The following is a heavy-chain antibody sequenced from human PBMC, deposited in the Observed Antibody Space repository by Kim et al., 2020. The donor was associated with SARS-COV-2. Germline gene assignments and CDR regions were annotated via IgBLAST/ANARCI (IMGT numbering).Heavy chain of an antibody. CDR1: GYSISSGYY. V-gene: IGHV4-38-2*02. CDR2: IYHSGST. D-gene: IGHD3-10*01. Sequence: SETLSLTCTVSGYSISSGYYWGWIRQPPGKGLEWIGSIYHSGSTYYNPSLKSRVTISVDTSKNQFSLKLSSVTAADTAVYYCARTSDYYGSGSFDYWGQG. CDR3: ARTSDYYGSGSFDY. J-gene: IGHJ4*02.